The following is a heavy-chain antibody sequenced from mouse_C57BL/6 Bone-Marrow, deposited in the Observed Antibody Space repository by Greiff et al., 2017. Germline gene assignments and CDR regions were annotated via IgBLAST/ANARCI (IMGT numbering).Heavy chain of an antibody. J-gene: IGHJ3*01. Sequence: QVQLQQPGAELVRPGTSVKLSCKASGYTFTSYWMHWVKQRPGQGLVWIGVIVPSDSYTIYNPKVKGKATLTVDTSSSTAYMQLSRLTSEDSADYYCARVAGYFFAYWGKGTLVTVSA. D-gene: IGHD2-14*01. CDR2: IVPSDSYT. V-gene: IGHV1-59*01. CDR3: ARVAGYFFAY. CDR1: GYTFTSYW.